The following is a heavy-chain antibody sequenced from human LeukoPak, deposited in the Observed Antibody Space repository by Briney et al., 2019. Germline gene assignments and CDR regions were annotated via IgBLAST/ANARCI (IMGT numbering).Heavy chain of an antibody. J-gene: IGHJ6*02. CDR2: IIPILGIA. D-gene: IGHD2-2*01. V-gene: IGHV1-69*04. CDR3: ARTPVVPAVGYYYGMDV. CDR1: GYTFTSYD. Sequence: GASVKVSCKASGYTFTSYDINWVRQATGQGLEWMGRIIPILGIANYAQKFQGRVTITADKSTSTAYMELSSLRSEDTAVYYCARTPVVPAVGYYYGMDVWGQGTTVTVSS.